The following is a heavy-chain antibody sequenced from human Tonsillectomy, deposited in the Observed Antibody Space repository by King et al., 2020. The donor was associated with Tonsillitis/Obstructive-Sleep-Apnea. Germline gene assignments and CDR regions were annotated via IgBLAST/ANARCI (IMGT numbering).Heavy chain of an antibody. CDR3: ARGSYDFDAFDI. CDR2: IYWDDDK. CDR1: GFSLSTGGVG. V-gene: IGHV2-5*02. J-gene: IGHJ3*02. Sequence: FTLKESGPTLVKPTQTLTLTCTFSGFSLSTGGVGVGWIRQPPGKALEWLALIYWDDDKSYSPSLKSRLTITKDTSKNQVVLTMTNMDPVDTATYYCARGSYDFDAFDIWGQGTMVTVSS. D-gene: IGHD3-3*01.